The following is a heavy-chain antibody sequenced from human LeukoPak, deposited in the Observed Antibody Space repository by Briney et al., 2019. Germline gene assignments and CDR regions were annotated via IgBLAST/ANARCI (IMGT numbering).Heavy chain of an antibody. D-gene: IGHD3-10*01. CDR2: IYHSGST. Sequence: PSETLSLTCTVSGYSISTGYNWGWIRQPPGKGLEWIGSIYHSGSTYYNPSLKSRVTISVDTSKNQFSLKLSSVTAADTAVYYCARQEQNYYGSGSNFDYWGQGTLVTVSS. CDR1: GYSISTGYN. J-gene: IGHJ4*02. CDR3: ARQEQNYYGSGSNFDY. V-gene: IGHV4-38-2*02.